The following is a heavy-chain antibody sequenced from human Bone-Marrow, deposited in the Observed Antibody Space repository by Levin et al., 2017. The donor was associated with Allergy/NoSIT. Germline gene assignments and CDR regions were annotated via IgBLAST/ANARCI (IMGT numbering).Heavy chain of an antibody. CDR1: GGSISSSSYY. J-gene: IGHJ6*02. D-gene: IGHD6-13*01. CDR2: IYYSGST. Sequence: AGGSLRLSCTVSGGSISSSSYYWGWIRQPPGKGLEWIGSIYYSGSTYYNPSLKSRVTISVDTSKNQFSLKVSSVTAADTAVYYCARLGIAVASPGYGMDVWGQGTTVTVSS. V-gene: IGHV4-39*01. CDR3: ARLGIAVASPGYGMDV.